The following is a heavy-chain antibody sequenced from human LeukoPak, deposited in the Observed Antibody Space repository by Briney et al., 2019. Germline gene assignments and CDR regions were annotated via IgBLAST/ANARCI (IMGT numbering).Heavy chain of an antibody. J-gene: IGHJ4*02. CDR3: AREASGGYFDY. D-gene: IGHD4-23*01. V-gene: IGHV1-46*02. CDR2: ISPTGDST. CDR1: GYTFNSYY. Sequence: ASVKVSCKASGYTFNSYYMHWVRQAPGQGLEWVGLISPTGDSTNYAQTFRGRVTMTRDTTTNTVYMDLSSLRSEDTAVYYCAREASGGYFDYWGQGTLVIVSS.